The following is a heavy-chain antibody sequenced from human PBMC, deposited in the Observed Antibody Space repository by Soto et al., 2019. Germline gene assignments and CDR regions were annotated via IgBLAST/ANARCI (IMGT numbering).Heavy chain of an antibody. V-gene: IGHV1-18*01. CDR2: ISAYNGNT. J-gene: IGHJ6*03. CDR1: GYTFTSYG. D-gene: IGHD1-7*01. Sequence: ASVKVCCKSSGYTFTSYGISWVRQAPGQGLEWMGWISAYNGNTNYAQKLQGRVTMTTDTSTSTAYMELRSLRSDDTAVYYCARGTTIPYYYYYMDVWGKGTTVTVSS. CDR3: ARGTTIPYYYYYMDV.